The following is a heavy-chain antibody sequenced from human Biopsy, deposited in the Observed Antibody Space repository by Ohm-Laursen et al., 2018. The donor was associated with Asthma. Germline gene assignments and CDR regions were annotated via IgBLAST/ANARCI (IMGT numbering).Heavy chain of an antibody. CDR2: IYYSGST. D-gene: IGHD3-22*01. CDR1: YGSITSGGYY. CDR3: ARAQDYYDSRGYYRSFDY. J-gene: IGHJ4*02. V-gene: IGHV4-31*02. Sequence: SQTLSLTWPVSYGSITSGGYYWTWIRQHPGKGLEWIGFIYYSGSTYYNPSLKGRVSISIDTSKNQFSLKLSSVTAADTAVYYCARAQDYYDSRGYYRSFDYWGQGTLVTVSS.